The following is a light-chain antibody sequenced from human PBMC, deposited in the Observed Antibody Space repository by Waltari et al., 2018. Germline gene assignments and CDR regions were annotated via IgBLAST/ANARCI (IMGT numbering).Light chain of an antibody. CDR3: SSYAGNNNLV. CDR2: EVS. J-gene: IGLJ3*02. CDR1: SSDVGGYNY. Sequence: QSALTQPPSASGSPGQSVTIPCTGTSSDVGGYNYVSWYQQYPGKAPKVMIYEVSKRPAGVPDRFSGSKSDNTASLTVSGVQAEDGADYYCSSYAGNNNLVFGGGTKLTVL. V-gene: IGLV2-8*01.